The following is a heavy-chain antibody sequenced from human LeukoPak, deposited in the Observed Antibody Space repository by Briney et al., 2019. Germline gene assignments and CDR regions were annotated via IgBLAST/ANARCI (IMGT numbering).Heavy chain of an antibody. CDR3: ASIEYSSSSHNY. CDR1: GGSISSYY. V-gene: IGHV4-59*08. Sequence: PSETLSLTCTVSGGSISSYYWSWIRQPPGKGLEWIGYIYYSGSTNYNPSLKSRVTISVDTSKNQFSLKLSSVTAADTAVYYCASIEYSSSSHNYWGQGTLVTVSS. D-gene: IGHD6-6*01. J-gene: IGHJ4*02. CDR2: IYYSGST.